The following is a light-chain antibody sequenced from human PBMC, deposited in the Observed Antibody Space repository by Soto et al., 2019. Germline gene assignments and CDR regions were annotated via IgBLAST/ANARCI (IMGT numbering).Light chain of an antibody. J-gene: IGLJ1*01. CDR1: SSNIGNNY. Sequence: QSVLTQPPSVSAAPGQKVTTSCSGSSSNIGNNYVSWYQQLPGTAPKLLIYENNKRPSGIPDRFSGSKSGTSATLGITGLQTGDEADYYCGTWDSSLSSRYVFGTGTKVTVL. CDR2: ENN. V-gene: IGLV1-51*02. CDR3: GTWDSSLSSRYV.